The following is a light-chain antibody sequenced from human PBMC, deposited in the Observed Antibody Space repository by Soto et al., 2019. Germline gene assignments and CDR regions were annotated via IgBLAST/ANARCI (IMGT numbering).Light chain of an antibody. CDR3: QQYDNWPPST. Sequence: EIVMTQSPATLSVSPGERATLSCRASQSVGSNLAWYQQKPGQAPRLLISGASTRANGIPARFSGSGSGTEFTLTISSLQSEDFAVYYCQQYDNWPPSTFVQGTKVEIK. J-gene: IGKJ1*01. CDR1: QSVGSN. CDR2: GAS. V-gene: IGKV3-15*01.